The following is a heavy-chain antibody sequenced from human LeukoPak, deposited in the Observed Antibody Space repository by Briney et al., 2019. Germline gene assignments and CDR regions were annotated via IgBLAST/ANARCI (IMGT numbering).Heavy chain of an antibody. Sequence: SETLSLTCTVSGGSISSYYWSWIRQPPGKGLEWIGYIYYSGSTNYNPSLKSRVTISVDTSKNQFSLKLSSVTAADTAVYYCARTGISSSSTNYFDYWGQGTLVTVSS. CDR2: IYYSGST. J-gene: IGHJ4*02. CDR3: ARTGISSSSTNYFDY. D-gene: IGHD6-6*01. CDR1: GGSISSYY. V-gene: IGHV4-59*01.